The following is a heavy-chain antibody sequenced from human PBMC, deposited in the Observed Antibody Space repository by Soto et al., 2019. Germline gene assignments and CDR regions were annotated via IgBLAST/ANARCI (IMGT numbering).Heavy chain of an antibody. CDR3: ARDSAYGDSSDWSFDL. V-gene: IGHV1-2*04. D-gene: IGHD4-17*01. Sequence: QVQLVQSGAELEKPGASVKVSCKASGYTFAGYYVHWVRQAPGQGLEWMGWINPNSGGTNYAQTFQGWVAMTRDTSISTAYMVLNRLRSDDTAVYYCARDSAYGDSSDWSFDLWGRGTLVTVSS. CDR1: GYTFAGYY. J-gene: IGHJ2*01. CDR2: INPNSGGT.